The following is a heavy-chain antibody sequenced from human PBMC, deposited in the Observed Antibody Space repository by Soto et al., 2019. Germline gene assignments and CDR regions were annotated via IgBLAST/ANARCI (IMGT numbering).Heavy chain of an antibody. CDR2: TKNKAQRYTT. Sequence: EVQLVESGGGLVQPGGTLRLSCVVSGFTLSDHYIDWVRQAPGKGLEWVGRTKNKAQRYTTEYAASVKGRFTISRDASENSVYLQMNSLKTADTAVYYCVRWDSGNPEDWGQGTLVTVSS. CDR3: VRWDSGNPED. D-gene: IGHD1-26*01. J-gene: IGHJ4*02. V-gene: IGHV3-72*01. CDR1: GFTLSDHY.